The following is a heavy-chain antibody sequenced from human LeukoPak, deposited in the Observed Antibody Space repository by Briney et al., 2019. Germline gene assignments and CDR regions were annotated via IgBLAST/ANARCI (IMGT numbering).Heavy chain of an antibody. CDR3: ARDHGGDTAMVM. Sequence: SETLSLTCTVSGGSISNSSYYWGWIRRPPGKGLEWIGSIYYSGSTYYNPSLKSRVTISVDTSNEQFSLKLSSVTAADTAVYYCARDHGGDTAMVMWGQGTLVTVSS. J-gene: IGHJ4*02. CDR2: IYYSGST. CDR1: GGSISNSSYY. V-gene: IGHV4-39*07. D-gene: IGHD5-18*01.